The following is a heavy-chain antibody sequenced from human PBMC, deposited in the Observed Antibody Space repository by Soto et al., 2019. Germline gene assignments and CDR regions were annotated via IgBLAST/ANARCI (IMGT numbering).Heavy chain of an antibody. V-gene: IGHV4-59*01. Sequence: LSLTCSVSGGSMSEYFWSWIRQSPGKGLEWIGYIYYLGSTDYNPSLKSRVTISVDTSKRQFSLRLTSVTAADTAVYYCARDGYDGSGSPYPAYWGPGTQVTVSS. D-gene: IGHD3-10*01. CDR1: GGSMSEYF. CDR3: ARDGYDGSGSPYPAY. CDR2: IYYLGST. J-gene: IGHJ4*02.